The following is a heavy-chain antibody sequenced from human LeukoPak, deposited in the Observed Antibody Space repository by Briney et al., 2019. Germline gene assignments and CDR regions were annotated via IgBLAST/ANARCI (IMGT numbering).Heavy chain of an antibody. CDR1: GGSISSYY. Sequence: SETLSLTCTVSGGSISSYYWSWIRQPPGKGLEWIGYIYYSGSTNYNPSLKSRVTISVDTSKNQFSLKLSSVTAADTAVYYCARFLPSAFDIWGQGTMVTVSS. V-gene: IGHV4-59*01. J-gene: IGHJ3*02. CDR2: IYYSGST. CDR3: ARFLPSAFDI. D-gene: IGHD2/OR15-2a*01.